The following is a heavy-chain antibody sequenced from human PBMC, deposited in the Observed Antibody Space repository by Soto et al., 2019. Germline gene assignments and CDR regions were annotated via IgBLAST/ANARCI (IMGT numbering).Heavy chain of an antibody. D-gene: IGHD6-13*01. CDR2: IYYSGST. V-gene: IGHV4-30-4*01. CDR3: AILAAAGTPDV. J-gene: IGHJ6*02. Sequence: PSETLSLTCTVSGGSISSGDYYWSWIRQPPGKGLGWIGYIYYSGSTYYNPSLKSRVTISVDTSKNQFSLKLSSVTAADTAVYYCAILAAAGTPDVWGQGTTVTVSS. CDR1: GGSISSGDYY.